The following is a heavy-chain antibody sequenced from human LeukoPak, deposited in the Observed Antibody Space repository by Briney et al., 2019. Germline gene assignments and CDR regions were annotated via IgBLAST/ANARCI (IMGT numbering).Heavy chain of an antibody. CDR3: AIDIPRVEWELNNFDY. V-gene: IGHV3-48*01. CDR2: ISSSSTI. CDR1: GFTFSSYS. J-gene: IGHJ4*02. Sequence: PGGSLRLSCAASGFTFSSYSMNWVRQAPGKGLEWVSYISSSSTIYYADSVKGRFSISRDNAKNALYLEMNSLRAEDTAVYYCAIDIPRVEWELNNFDYWGQGTLVTVSS. D-gene: IGHD1-26*01.